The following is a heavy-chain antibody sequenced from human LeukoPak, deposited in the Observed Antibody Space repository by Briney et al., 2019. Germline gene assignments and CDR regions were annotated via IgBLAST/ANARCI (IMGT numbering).Heavy chain of an antibody. CDR3: AKEARGGYSYGYLGY. CDR1: GFTFSSYT. Sequence: GGSQRLSCAASGFTFSSYTMSWVRQVPGKGLEWVSAISGSGGSTYYADSVKGRFTISRDNSKNTLYLQMNSLRAEDTAVYYCAKEARGGYSYGYLGYWGQGTLVTVSS. J-gene: IGHJ4*02. CDR2: ISGSGGST. V-gene: IGHV3-23*01. D-gene: IGHD5-18*01.